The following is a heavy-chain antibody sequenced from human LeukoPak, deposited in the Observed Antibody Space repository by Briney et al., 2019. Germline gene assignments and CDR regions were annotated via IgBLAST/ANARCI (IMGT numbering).Heavy chain of an antibody. CDR3: ARGGYCSGGSCYLTWFDP. CDR2: IYYSGST. V-gene: IGHV4-31*03. J-gene: IGHJ5*02. CDR1: GGSISSGGYY. Sequence: SQALSLTCTVSGGSISSGGYYWSWIRQRPGKGLEWIGYIYYSGSTYYNPSLKSRLTISVDTSKNQFSLKLSSVTAADTAVYYCARGGYCSGGSCYLTWFDPWGQGTLVTVSS. D-gene: IGHD2-15*01.